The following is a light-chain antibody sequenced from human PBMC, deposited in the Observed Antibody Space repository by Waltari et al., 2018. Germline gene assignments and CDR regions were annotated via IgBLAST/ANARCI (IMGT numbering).Light chain of an antibody. V-gene: IGKV2-28*01. CDR3: MQALQTPLT. CDR1: QSLLHSNGYNY. Sequence: DIVLTQSPLSLPVTPGEPASNSCRSSQSLLHSNGYNYMDWYLQKPGQSPQVLFYLGSNRASGVPDRFSGSGSGTDFTLKISRVEAEDVGVYYCMQALQTPLTFGGGTKVETK. J-gene: IGKJ4*01. CDR2: LGS.